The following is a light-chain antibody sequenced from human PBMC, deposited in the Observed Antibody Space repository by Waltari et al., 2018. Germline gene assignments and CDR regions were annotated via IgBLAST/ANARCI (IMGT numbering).Light chain of an antibody. V-gene: IGLV2-11*01. J-gene: IGLJ1*01. Sequence: QSALTQPRKVSGTPGRSVTISCTGTRSDVGGYHYVAWYQQHPGNAPKLMIYDVSKRPSGVPDRFSGSKSGNTASLTISGLQAEDEADYYCCSYAGSYTPLYVFGTGTKVTVL. CDR3: CSYAGSYTPLYV. CDR2: DVS. CDR1: RSDVGGYHY.